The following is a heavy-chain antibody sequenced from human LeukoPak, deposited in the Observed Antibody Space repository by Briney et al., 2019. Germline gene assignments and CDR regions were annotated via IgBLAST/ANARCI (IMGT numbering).Heavy chain of an antibody. CDR2: ISGYNGNT. V-gene: IGHV1-18*01. Sequence: GASMKVSCKASGYTFTSYGISWGRHAPGQGLEWMGWISGYNGNTNYAQKFQGRVTMTRDMSTSTVYMELSSLRSEDTAVYYCARVRDYYDSGAFDIWGQGTMVTVSS. J-gene: IGHJ3*02. D-gene: IGHD3-22*01. CDR1: GYTFTSYG. CDR3: ARVRDYYDSGAFDI.